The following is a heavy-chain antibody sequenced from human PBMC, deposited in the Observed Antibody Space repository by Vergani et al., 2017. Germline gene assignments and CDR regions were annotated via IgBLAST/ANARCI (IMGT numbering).Heavy chain of an antibody. D-gene: IGHD1-26*01. V-gene: IGHV3-48*04. CDR1: GFTFSSYS. CDR3: ARDGYSGSNRDRFDY. J-gene: IGHJ4*02. CDR2: ISSSSSTI. Sequence: EVQLVESGGGLVQPGRSLRLSCAASGFTFSSYSMNWVRQAPGKGLEWVSYISSSSSTIYYADSVKGRFTISRDNAKNSLYLQMNSLRAEDTAVYYCARDGYSGSNRDRFDYWGQGTLVTVSS.